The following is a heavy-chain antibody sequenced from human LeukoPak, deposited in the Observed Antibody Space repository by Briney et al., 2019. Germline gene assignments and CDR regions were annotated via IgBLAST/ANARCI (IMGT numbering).Heavy chain of an antibody. D-gene: IGHD1-14*01. CDR3: AREGIPDNNWFDP. V-gene: IGHV4-61*01. CDR2: IYYSGNT. CDR1: GGSISSSSYY. J-gene: IGHJ5*02. Sequence: SETLSLTCTVSGGSISSSSYYWGWIRQPPGKGLEWIGYIYYSGNTNYNPSLKSRVTISVDTSKNQFSLKLSSVTAADTAVYYCAREGIPDNNWFDPWGQGTLVTVSS.